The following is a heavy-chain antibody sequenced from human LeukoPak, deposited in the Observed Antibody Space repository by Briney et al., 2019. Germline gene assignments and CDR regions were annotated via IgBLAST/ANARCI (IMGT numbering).Heavy chain of an antibody. J-gene: IGHJ4*02. CDR3: ARDRSFLRGYSGYEGY. D-gene: IGHD5-12*01. CDR1: GYTFTSYG. Sequence: GASVKVSCKASGYTFTSYGISWVRQAPGQGLEWMGWISAYNGNTNYAQKLQGRVTMTTDTSTSTAYMELSRLRSDDTAVYYCARDRSFLRGYSGYEGYWGQGTLVTVSS. CDR2: ISAYNGNT. V-gene: IGHV1-18*01.